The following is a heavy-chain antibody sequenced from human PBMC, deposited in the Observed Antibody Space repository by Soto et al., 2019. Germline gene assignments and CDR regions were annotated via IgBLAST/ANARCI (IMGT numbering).Heavy chain of an antibody. D-gene: IGHD1-7*01. V-gene: IGHV3-30*18. J-gene: IGHJ3*02. Sequence: QVQLVESGGGVVQPGRSLRLSCAASGFTFSSYGMHWVRQAPGKGLEWVAVISYDGSNIYYADSVKGRFTISRDNSKNSLYLQMNSLRAEDTAVYYCAKLPSTKNGTTAFDIWGQGTMVTVSS. CDR2: ISYDGSNI. CDR3: AKLPSTKNGTTAFDI. CDR1: GFTFSSYG.